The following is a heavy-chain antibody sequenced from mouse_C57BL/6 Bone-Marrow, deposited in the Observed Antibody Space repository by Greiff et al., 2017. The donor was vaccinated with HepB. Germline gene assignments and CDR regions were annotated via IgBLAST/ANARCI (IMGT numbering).Heavy chain of an antibody. CDR3: ANYYGRSDTAAWFAY. CDR1: GYTFTSYD. D-gene: IGHD1-1*01. CDR2: IYPRDGST. J-gene: IGHJ3*01. V-gene: IGHV1-85*01. Sequence: QVQLQQSGPELVKPGASVKLSCKASGYTFTSYDIHWVKQRPGQGLAWIGWIYPRDGSTKYNEKFKGKATLTVDTSSSTAYKELHSLTYEDSAVYYWANYYGRSDTAAWFAYGGQGTLVTVSA.